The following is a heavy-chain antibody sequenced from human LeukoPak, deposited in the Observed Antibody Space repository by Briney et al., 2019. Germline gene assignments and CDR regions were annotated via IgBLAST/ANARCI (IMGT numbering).Heavy chain of an antibody. Sequence: PGGSLRLSCAASGFTFSSYAMHWVRQAPGKGLEWVAVISYDGSNKYYADSVKGRFTISRDNSKNTLYLQMNSLRAEDTAVYYCAKGRGTNSWYISPIDYWGQGTLVTVSS. J-gene: IGHJ4*02. D-gene: IGHD6-13*01. CDR2: ISYDGSNK. CDR3: AKGRGTNSWYISPIDY. V-gene: IGHV3-30-3*01. CDR1: GFTFSSYA.